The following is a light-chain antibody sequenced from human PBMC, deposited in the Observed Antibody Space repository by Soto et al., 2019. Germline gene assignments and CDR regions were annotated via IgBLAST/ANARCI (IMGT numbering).Light chain of an antibody. CDR3: QQYNKWPRT. CDR1: QSVSSN. V-gene: IGKV3-15*01. J-gene: IGKJ1*01. Sequence: DILMTQSPATLSVSPGERATLSCRASQSVSSNLAWFQQRPGQAPRLLVYGASTRATGIPARFSGSGSGTEFTLTISSLQSEDFAVYYCQQYNKWPRTFGQGTKVDIK. CDR2: GAS.